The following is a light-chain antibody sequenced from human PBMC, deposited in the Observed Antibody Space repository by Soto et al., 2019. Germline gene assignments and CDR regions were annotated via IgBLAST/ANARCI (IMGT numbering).Light chain of an antibody. CDR2: DVS. Sequence: QSVLTQPRSVSGSPGQSVTISCSGTSSDVGGYNYVSWYQQHPGKAPKLMIYDVSKRPSGVPDRFSGSKSGNSASLTISGLQDEDEADYYCCSYAGIYTFYVFGTGTKLTVL. V-gene: IGLV2-11*01. CDR1: SSDVGGYNY. CDR3: CSYAGIYTFYV. J-gene: IGLJ1*01.